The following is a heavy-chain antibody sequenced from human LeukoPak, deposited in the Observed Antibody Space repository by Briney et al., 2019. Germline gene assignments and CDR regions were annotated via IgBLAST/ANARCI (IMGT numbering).Heavy chain of an antibody. D-gene: IGHD1-26*01. Sequence: SETLSLTCAVLGGSFSGYYWGWFGRPPGKGRGGIGEFNHSGSTNYNPSLKSRVSLSADTTQKHFCMKQRTVTAADTALYFCARRGPVYSGSYWPGICDYWGQGTLVPVSS. CDR3: ARRGPVYSGSYWPGICDY. CDR1: GGSFSGYY. CDR2: FNHSGST. J-gene: IGHJ4*02. V-gene: IGHV4-34*01.